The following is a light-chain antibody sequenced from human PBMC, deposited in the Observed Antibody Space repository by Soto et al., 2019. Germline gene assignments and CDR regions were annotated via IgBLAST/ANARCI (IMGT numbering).Light chain of an antibody. CDR2: GAS. V-gene: IGKV3-20*01. J-gene: IGKJ1*01. CDR3: QQYGSSGT. Sequence: EIVMTQSPATLSVSPVERATLSCRASQSVSIDLAWYQQTPGQAPRLLIYGASTRATGIPDRFSGSGSGTDFTLTISRLEPEDFAVYYCQQYGSSGTFGQGTKVDIK. CDR1: QSVSID.